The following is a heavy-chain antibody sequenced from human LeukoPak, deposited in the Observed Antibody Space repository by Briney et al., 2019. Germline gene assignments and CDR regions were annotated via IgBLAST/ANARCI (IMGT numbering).Heavy chain of an antibody. J-gene: IGHJ4*02. D-gene: IGHD3-22*01. V-gene: IGHV3-43*01. CDR2: INWHGTT. CDR1: GVTSDDYT. CDR3: VKDLSYESSGSVFDY. Sequence: GGSLRLSCAASGVTSDDYTMHWVPEAPGKTLERVSLINWHGTTYYADSVKGRFTISRDNSKNTLYLQMDTLRTEDTAFYYCVKDLSYESSGSVFDYWGQGTLVTVSS.